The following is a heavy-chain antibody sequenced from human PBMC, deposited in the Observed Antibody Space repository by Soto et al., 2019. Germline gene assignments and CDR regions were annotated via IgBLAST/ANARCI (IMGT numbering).Heavy chain of an antibody. CDR2: VDSTGRT. CDR1: GYSITTHGYD. CDR3: ARFVRSCSGTTCYTRADV. Sequence: PRGRLSLTFSVSGYSITTHGYDWGWLRQTHAKGLQCMGNVDSTGRTFSHPSLTSRVFISVDTSKNQSSLKLRSVIVADTAVYHCARFVRSCSGTTCYTRADVWGQGTTVSV. J-gene: IGHJ6*02. D-gene: IGHD2-2*02. V-gene: IGHV4-39*07.